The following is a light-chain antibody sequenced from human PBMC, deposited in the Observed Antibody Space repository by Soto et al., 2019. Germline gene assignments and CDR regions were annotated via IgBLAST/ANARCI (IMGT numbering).Light chain of an antibody. CDR1: QSVSSSY. CDR3: LQCGSSPWT. CDR2: GAS. J-gene: IGKJ1*01. V-gene: IGKV3-20*01. Sequence: EIVLTQSPGTLSLSPGDRVSLSCRASQSVSSSYLVWYQHKPGQAPRLLIHGASSRATGIPDRFSGSGSGTDFTLTISRLEPEDFAVYYCLQCGSSPWTFGQGTKVEVK.